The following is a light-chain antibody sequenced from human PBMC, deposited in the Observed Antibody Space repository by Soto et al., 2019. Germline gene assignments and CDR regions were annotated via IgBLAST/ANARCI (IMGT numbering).Light chain of an antibody. CDR2: AAS. Sequence: DIQMTQSPSSLSASVGDRVTITCRASQSISNYLNWYQQKPGKAPKLLIYAASSLQSGVPSRFSGSGSGTDFTLTVSSLLPEDFATYFCQQSDTTPYTFGQGTKLEIK. CDR1: QSISNY. J-gene: IGKJ2*01. CDR3: QQSDTTPYT. V-gene: IGKV1-39*01.